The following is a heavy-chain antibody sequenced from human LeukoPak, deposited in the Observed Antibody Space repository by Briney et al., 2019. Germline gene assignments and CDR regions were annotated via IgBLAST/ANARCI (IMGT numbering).Heavy chain of an antibody. CDR1: GGSISSYY. V-gene: IGHV4-59*01. Sequence: SETLSLTCIVSGGSISSYYWSWIRQPPGKGLEWIGYIYYSGSTNYNPSLKSRVTISVDTSKNQFSLKLSSVTAADTAVYYCARDLLGAQGGYYYMDVWGKGTTVTVSS. D-gene: IGHD3-16*01. CDR2: IYYSGST. J-gene: IGHJ6*03. CDR3: ARDLLGAQGGYYYMDV.